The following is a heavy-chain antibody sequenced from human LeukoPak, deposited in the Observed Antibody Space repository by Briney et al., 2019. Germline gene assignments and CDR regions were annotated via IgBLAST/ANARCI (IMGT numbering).Heavy chain of an antibody. D-gene: IGHD3-10*01. CDR3: AGDRALVSMVRGVMGYFYYYMDV. J-gene: IGHJ6*03. V-gene: IGHV3-30*02. CDR2: IRYDGSNK. CDR1: GFTLSGYG. Sequence: GGSLRLSCAASGFTLSGYGMHWVRQAPGKGLEWVAFIRYDGSNKYYADSVKGRFTISRDNAKNSLYLEMNSLRAEDTAVYYCAGDRALVSMVRGVMGYFYYYMDVWGKGTTVTISS.